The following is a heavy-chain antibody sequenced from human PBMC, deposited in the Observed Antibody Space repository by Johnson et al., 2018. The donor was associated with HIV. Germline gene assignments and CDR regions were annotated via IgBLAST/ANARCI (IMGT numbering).Heavy chain of an antibody. CDR2: IAYDGSNK. CDR1: GFTFRSYS. D-gene: IGHD7-27*01. Sequence: QVQLVESGGGVVQPGRSLRLSCAGSGFTFRSYSMHWVRQAPGKGLEWVAVIAYDGSNKYYADSVKGRFTISRDNAKNSLYLQMNSLRAEDTALYYCANIFKGLGMVSGIRTPHDAVDIWGQGTMVTVSS. CDR3: ANIFKGLGMVSGIRTPHDAVDI. J-gene: IGHJ3*02. V-gene: IGHV3-30-3*01.